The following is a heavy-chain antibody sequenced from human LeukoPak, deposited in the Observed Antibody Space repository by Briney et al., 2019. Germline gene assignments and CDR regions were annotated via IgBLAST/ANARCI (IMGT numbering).Heavy chain of an antibody. CDR1: GFTFSDYY. Sequence: GGSLRLSCAASGFTFSDYYTSWVRQVPGKGLEWVSYISNSGSTIYYADSVKGRFTVSRDNAMNSLYLQMNSLRAGDTAIYYCVRDQDGDRGSTTFDCWGQGTLVTVSS. V-gene: IGHV3-11*01. D-gene: IGHD1-26*01. J-gene: IGHJ4*02. CDR3: VRDQDGDRGSTTFDC. CDR2: ISNSGSTI.